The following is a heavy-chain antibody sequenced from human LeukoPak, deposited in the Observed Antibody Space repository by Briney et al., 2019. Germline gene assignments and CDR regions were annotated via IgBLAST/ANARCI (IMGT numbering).Heavy chain of an antibody. CDR1: GYTFASYD. Sequence: ASVKVSCKASGYTFASYDVNWVRQATGQGLEWMGWMNPNSGNTGYAQKFQGRVTMTRNTSIRTAYMELRSLRSEDTAVYYCARPPEGDSSGYYYGYWGQGTLVTVSS. J-gene: IGHJ4*02. D-gene: IGHD3-22*01. CDR3: ARPPEGDSSGYYYGY. CDR2: MNPNSGNT. V-gene: IGHV1-8*01.